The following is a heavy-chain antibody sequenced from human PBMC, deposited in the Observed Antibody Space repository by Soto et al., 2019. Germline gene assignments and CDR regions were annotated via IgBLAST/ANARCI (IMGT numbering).Heavy chain of an antibody. J-gene: IGHJ4*02. CDR2: ISSGGSTI. D-gene: IGHD6-13*01. V-gene: IGHV3-48*03. Sequence: PGGSLRLSCAASGFIFSNYEMNWVRQAPGKGLEWVSYISSGGSTIYYADSVRGRFTISRDNAKNSLYLQMNSLRAEDTAIYYCARDGTGYSSSWYEYWGQGTLVTVSS. CDR1: GFIFSNYE. CDR3: ARDGTGYSSSWYEY.